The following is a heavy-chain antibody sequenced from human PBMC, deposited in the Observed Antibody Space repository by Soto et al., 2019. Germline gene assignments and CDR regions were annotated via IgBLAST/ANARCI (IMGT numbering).Heavy chain of an antibody. CDR1: GGSFSGNF. CDR3: AGWAVGIMIFGVPKDY. D-gene: IGHD3-3*01. CDR2: INHSGSA. Sequence: SETLSLTCVVYGGSFSGNFWSWIRQPPGKGLEWIGEINHSGSANYNPSLKSRVTISVDTSKNQFSLKLTSVTAADTAVYYCAGWAVGIMIFGVPKDYWSQGTQVTVSS. J-gene: IGHJ4*02. V-gene: IGHV4-34*01.